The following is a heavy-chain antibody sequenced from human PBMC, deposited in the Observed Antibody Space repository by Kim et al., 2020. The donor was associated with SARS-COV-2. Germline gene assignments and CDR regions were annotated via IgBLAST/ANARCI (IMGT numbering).Heavy chain of an antibody. D-gene: IGHD6-19*01. CDR2: IIPILGIA. CDR1: GGTFSSYA. J-gene: IGHJ4*02. Sequence: SVKVSCKASGGTFSSYAISWVRQAPGQGLEWMGRIIPILGIANYAQKFQGRVTITADKSTSTAYMELSSLRSEDTAVYYCARADSSGGFDYWGQGTLVTVSS. CDR3: ARADSSGGFDY. V-gene: IGHV1-69*04.